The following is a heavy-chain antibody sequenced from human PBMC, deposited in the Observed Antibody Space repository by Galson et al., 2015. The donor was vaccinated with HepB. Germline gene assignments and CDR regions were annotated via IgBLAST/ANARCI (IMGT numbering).Heavy chain of an antibody. CDR2: ISYDGSNK. V-gene: IGHV3-30*18. Sequence: SLRLSCAASGFTFSSYGMHWVRQAPGKGLEWVAVISYDGSNKYYADSVKGRFTISRDNSKNTLYLQMNSLKAEDTAVYYCAKDSSRVVAVAVTRNRDESSSFGVYNWFDPWGQGTLVTVSS. CDR3: AKDSSRVVAVAVTRNRDESSSFGVYNWFDP. CDR1: GFTFSSYG. J-gene: IGHJ5*02. D-gene: IGHD2-15*01.